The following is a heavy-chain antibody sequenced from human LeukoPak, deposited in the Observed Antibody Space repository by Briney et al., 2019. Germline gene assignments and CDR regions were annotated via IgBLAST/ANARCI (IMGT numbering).Heavy chain of an antibody. J-gene: IGHJ5*02. Sequence: PSETLSLTCTVSGGSISSYYWSWIRQPPGKGLEWIGYIYYSGSTNYNPSLKSRVTISVDTSKNQFSLKLSSVTAADTAVYYCARNRLDGFVVVPAALGWFDPWGQGTLVTVSS. D-gene: IGHD2-2*01. CDR2: IYYSGST. V-gene: IGHV4-59*08. CDR1: GGSISSYY. CDR3: ARNRLDGFVVVPAALGWFDP.